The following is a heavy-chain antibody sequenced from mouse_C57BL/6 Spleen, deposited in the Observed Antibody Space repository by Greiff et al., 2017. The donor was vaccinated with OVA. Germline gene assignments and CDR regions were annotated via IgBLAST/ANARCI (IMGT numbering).Heavy chain of an antibody. Sequence: VQLQQSGAELVRPGASVTLSCKASGYTFTDYEMHWVKQTPVHGLEWIGAIDPETGGTAYNQKFKGKATFTADTSSNTAYMQLSSLTTEDSAIYYCARDTLDYWGQGTTLTVSS. J-gene: IGHJ2*01. CDR3: ARDTLDY. CDR2: IDPETGGT. CDR1: GYTFTDYE. V-gene: IGHV1-15*01.